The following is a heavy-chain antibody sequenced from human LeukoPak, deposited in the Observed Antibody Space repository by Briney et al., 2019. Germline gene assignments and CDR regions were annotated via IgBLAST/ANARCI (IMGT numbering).Heavy chain of an antibody. V-gene: IGHV3-30*18. J-gene: IGHJ4*02. CDR1: GFTFSNYG. D-gene: IGHD5-24*01. CDR2: VSYDGNNK. CDR3: AKTPGWLPVPQAFDY. Sequence: GGSLRLSCAASGFTFSNYGMHWVRQAPGKGLEWVAVVSYDGNNKYYADSVRGRFTISRDNSKNTMYLQMNSLRSEDTAVYYCAKTPGWLPVPQAFDYWGQGTLVTVSS.